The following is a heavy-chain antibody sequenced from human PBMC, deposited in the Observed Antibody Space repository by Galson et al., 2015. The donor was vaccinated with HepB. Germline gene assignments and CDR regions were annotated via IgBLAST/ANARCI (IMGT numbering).Heavy chain of an antibody. V-gene: IGHV4-59*12. CDR2: VFYSGST. CDR1: GGSLSTYY. Sequence: SETLSLTCTVSGGSLSTYYWTWIRQSPGKGLEWVGYVFYSGSTSYNPSLKSRVTISVDKSKNQFSLKLSSVTAADTAVYYCARFREGGGWLDYWGQGILVTVSS. J-gene: IGHJ4*02. CDR3: ARFREGGGWLDY. D-gene: IGHD6-19*01.